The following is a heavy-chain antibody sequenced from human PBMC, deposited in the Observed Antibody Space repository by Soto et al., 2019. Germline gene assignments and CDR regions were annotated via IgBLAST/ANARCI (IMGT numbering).Heavy chain of an antibody. CDR2: ISGSGGST. D-gene: IGHD6-13*01. J-gene: IGHJ3*02. V-gene: IGHV3-23*01. CDR1: GFTFSSYA. CDR3: AREYSSSWYWEAFDI. Sequence: EVQLLESGGGLVQPGGSLRLSCAASGFTFSSYAMSSVRQAPGKGLEWVSVISGSGGSTYYADSVKGRFTISRDNSKNTLYLQMNSLRAEDTAVYYCAREYSSSWYWEAFDIWGQGTMVTVSS.